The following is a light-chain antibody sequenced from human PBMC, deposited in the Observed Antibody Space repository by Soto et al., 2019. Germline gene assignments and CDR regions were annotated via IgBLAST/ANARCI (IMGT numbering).Light chain of an antibody. Sequence: DIQMTQSPSTLSASVGDRVTITCRASQSISRWLAWYQQKPGKAPKVMIYDASSLKSGVPSRFSGSGSGTEFTLTISRLEPEDFAVYYCQQYRTFGQGTKVDIK. J-gene: IGKJ1*01. CDR3: QQYRT. V-gene: IGKV1-5*01. CDR2: DAS. CDR1: QSISRW.